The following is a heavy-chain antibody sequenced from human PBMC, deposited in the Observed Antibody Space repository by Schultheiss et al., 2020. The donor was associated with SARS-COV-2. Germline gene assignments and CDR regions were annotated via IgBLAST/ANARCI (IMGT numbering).Heavy chain of an antibody. CDR1: GGSISSSNW. J-gene: IGHJ4*02. D-gene: IGHD4-17*01. CDR2: IDYSGRI. Sequence: SETLSLTCAVSGGSISSSNWWSWVRQPPGKGLEWIGYIDYSGRIFYNPSLKSRLTISVDTSKNQFSLKLSSVTAADTAVYYCARRTTVTPTFDYWGQGTLVTVSS. CDR3: ARRTTVTPTFDY. V-gene: IGHV4-4*02.